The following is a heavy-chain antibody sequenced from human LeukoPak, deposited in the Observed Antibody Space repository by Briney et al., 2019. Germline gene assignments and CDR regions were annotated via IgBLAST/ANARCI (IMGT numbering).Heavy chain of an antibody. CDR3: EAPATA. Sequence: GGSLRLSCAVSGFTCSSCWMNWVRQAPGKGLEWVVTVNEDGTAKFYVDSVKGQFTIFRDNTRSSLDLQMNSLTVEDTAMYYCEAPATAWGQGTLVTVSS. J-gene: IGHJ5*02. V-gene: IGHV3-7*01. CDR1: GFTCSSCW. CDR2: VNEDGTAK.